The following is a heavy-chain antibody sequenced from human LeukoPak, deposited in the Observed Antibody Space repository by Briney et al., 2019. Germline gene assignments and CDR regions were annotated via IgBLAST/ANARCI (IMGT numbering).Heavy chain of an antibody. Sequence: SETLSLTCTLSGGSIRSYFRSWIRQPPGKGLEWIGYIYYSGTTNYNPSLKSRVTISVDTSKNQFSLKLNSVTAADTAVYYCARGTSSGWYGFDSWGQGTLVTVSS. CDR3: ARGTSSGWYGFDS. CDR2: IYYSGTT. D-gene: IGHD6-19*01. J-gene: IGHJ4*02. V-gene: IGHV4-59*01. CDR1: GGSIRSYF.